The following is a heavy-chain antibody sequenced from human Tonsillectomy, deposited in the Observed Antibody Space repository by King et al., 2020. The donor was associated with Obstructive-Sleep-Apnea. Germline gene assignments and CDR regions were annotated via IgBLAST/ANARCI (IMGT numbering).Heavy chain of an antibody. D-gene: IGHD5-18*01. V-gene: IGHV4-34*01. CDR1: GGSFSGYY. CDR3: ARGRAYSYLTTYWFDP. CDR2: INHSGST. J-gene: IGHJ5*02. Sequence: VQLPQWGAGLLKPSETLSLTCAVYGGSFSGYYWSWIRQPPGKGLEWIGEINHSGSTNYNPSLKSRVTISVDTPKKQFSLKLSSVTAADTAVYYCARGRAYSYLTTYWFDPWGQGTLVTVSS.